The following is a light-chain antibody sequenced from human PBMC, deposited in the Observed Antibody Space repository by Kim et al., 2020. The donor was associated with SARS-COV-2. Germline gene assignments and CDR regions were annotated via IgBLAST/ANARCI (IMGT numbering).Light chain of an antibody. Sequence: DIQMIQSPSTLSASIGDRVTITCRASQSITSWLAWYQEKPGKAPKLLIYEALNLKDGVPSRFSGSGSGTEFTLTISSLQPDDFATYYCQEYSSFLYTFGQGTKLEI. V-gene: IGKV1-5*03. CDR3: QEYSSFLYT. CDR1: QSITSW. J-gene: IGKJ2*01. CDR2: EAL.